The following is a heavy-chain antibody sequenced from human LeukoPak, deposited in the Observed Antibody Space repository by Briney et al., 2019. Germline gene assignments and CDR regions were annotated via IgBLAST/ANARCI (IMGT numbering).Heavy chain of an antibody. J-gene: IGHJ6*02. CDR1: GFTFSSYA. V-gene: IGHV3-30-3*01. CDR3: ARFRYYYGMDV. Sequence: GGSLRLSCAASGFTFSSYAMHWVRQAPGKGLEWVAVISYDGSNKYYADSVKGRFTISRDNSKNTLYLQMNSLRAEDTAVYYCARFRYYYGMDVWGQGTTVTVSS. CDR2: ISYDGSNK.